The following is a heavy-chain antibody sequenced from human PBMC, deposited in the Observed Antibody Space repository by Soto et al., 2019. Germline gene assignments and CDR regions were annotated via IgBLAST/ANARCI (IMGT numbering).Heavy chain of an antibody. Sequence: QVQLVQSGAEEKKPGASVKVSCTASGYTFSSYAIHWVRQAPGQGLEWMGWINPGNANTKNSQTFQGRVTITSDTSASTAYMELSSLTSEDTAVYYCARGDGTYWGQGTLVTVSS. J-gene: IGHJ4*02. D-gene: IGHD1-26*01. V-gene: IGHV1-3*05. CDR3: ARGDGTY. CDR1: GYTFSSYA. CDR2: INPGNANT.